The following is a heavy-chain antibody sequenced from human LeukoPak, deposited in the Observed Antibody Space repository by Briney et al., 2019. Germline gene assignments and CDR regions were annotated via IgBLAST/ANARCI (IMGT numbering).Heavy chain of an antibody. D-gene: IGHD3-3*01. Sequence: GASVKVSCKASGGTFSSYAISWVRQAPGQGLEWMGGIIPIFGTANYAQKFQGRVTITTDESTSTAYMELRSLRSDDTAVYYCAREGSITIFGVVRSFDYWGQGTLVTVSS. V-gene: IGHV1-69*05. CDR1: GGTFSSYA. CDR2: IIPIFGTA. J-gene: IGHJ4*02. CDR3: AREGSITIFGVVRSFDY.